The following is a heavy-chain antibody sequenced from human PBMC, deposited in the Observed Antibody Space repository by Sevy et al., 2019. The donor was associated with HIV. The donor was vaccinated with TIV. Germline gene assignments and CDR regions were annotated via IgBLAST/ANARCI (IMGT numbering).Heavy chain of an antibody. D-gene: IGHD6-6*01. V-gene: IGHV1-18*01. CDR2: ISAYNGNT. J-gene: IGHJ3*02. CDR3: ARGGIAARRSWAFDI. Sequence: ASVKVSCKASGYTFTSYGISWVRQAPGQGLEWMGWISAYNGNTNYAQKLQGRVTMTTDTSTSPANMELRSLGSDDTAGYYCARGGIAARRSWAFDIWGQGTMVTVSS. CDR1: GYTFTSYG.